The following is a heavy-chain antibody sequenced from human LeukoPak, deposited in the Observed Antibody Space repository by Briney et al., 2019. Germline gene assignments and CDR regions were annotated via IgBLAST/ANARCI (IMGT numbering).Heavy chain of an antibody. CDR3: ARLLNYGSGSYLDY. V-gene: IGHV4-4*07. D-gene: IGHD3-10*01. Sequence: SETLSLTCTVSGGSLSSYYWSWIRQPAGKGLEWIGRIYTSGSTNYNPSLKSQVPMSVDTSKNQFSLKLSSVTAADTAVYYCARLLNYGSGSYLDYWGQGTLVTVSS. J-gene: IGHJ4*02. CDR1: GGSLSSYY. CDR2: IYTSGST.